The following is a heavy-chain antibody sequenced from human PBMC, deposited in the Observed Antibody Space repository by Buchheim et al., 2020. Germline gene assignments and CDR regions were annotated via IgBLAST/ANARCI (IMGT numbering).Heavy chain of an antibody. CDR3: AKEAYDGSGTYDY. V-gene: IGHV3-30*18. CDR2: IGKDGSLK. J-gene: IGHJ4*02. D-gene: IGHD3-10*01. Sequence: QVQLVESGGGVVQPGRSLRLSCEGSGFTFSSYGMHWVRQAPGKGLEWVAVIGKDGSLKYYVDSVRGRFTISRDNSKNMLYLQMNSLRGEDTAVYYCAKEAYDGSGTYDYWGQGTL. CDR1: GFTFSSYG.